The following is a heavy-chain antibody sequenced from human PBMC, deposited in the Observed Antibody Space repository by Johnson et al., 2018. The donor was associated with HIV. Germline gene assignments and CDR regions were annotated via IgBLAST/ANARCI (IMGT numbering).Heavy chain of an antibody. Sequence: VQLVESGGGLVQTGGSLRLSCAASGFTVSTNSFIWVRQAPGKGLEWVSVIYSGGSTYYADSVKGRFTISRDNSKNTLYLQINSLRAEDTALYYCASDNMHAFDIWGQGTMVTVSS. V-gene: IGHV3-66*01. CDR3: ASDNMHAFDI. D-gene: IGHD2-2*01. J-gene: IGHJ3*02. CDR2: IYSGGST. CDR1: GFTVSTNS.